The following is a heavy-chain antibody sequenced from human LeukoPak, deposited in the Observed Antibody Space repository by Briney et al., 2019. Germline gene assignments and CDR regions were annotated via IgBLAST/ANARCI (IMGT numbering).Heavy chain of an antibody. D-gene: IGHD3-22*01. CDR1: GFTFTTYW. CDR3: VRANGSNTL. CDR2: INQDGSEK. Sequence: GGSLRLSCAASGFTFTTYWMSWVRQAPGKVLEWVANINQDGSEKYYVDSVKGRFTISRDNAKNSLYLQMNSLRAEDTAVYFCVRANGSNTLWGQGTLVTVSS. V-gene: IGHV3-7*01. J-gene: IGHJ4*02.